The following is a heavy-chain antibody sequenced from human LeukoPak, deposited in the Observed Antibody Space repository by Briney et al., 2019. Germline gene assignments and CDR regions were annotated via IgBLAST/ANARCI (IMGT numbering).Heavy chain of an antibody. D-gene: IGHD4-11*01. CDR3: ARLTTTPPYYFDY. CDR2: IYYSGST. Sequence: SETLSLTCTVSGGSISSSSYYWGWIRQPPGKGLEWIGSIYYSGSTYYNSSLKSRVTISVDTSKNQFSLKLSSVTAADTAVYYCARLTTTPPYYFDYWGQGTLVTVSS. V-gene: IGHV4-39*01. J-gene: IGHJ4*02. CDR1: GGSISSSSYY.